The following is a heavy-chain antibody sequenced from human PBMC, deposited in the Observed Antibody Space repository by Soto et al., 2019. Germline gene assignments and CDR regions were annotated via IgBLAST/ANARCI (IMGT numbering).Heavy chain of an antibody. CDR1: GGTFSSYV. CDR2: IIPIFGTA. J-gene: IGHJ5*02. Sequence: SVKVSCKASGGTFSSYVISWVRQAPGQGLEWMGGIIPIFGTANYTQKFQGRVTITADKSTSTAYMELSSLISEDTAVYYCARVARIAAAGPDLNWFDPWGQGTLVTVSS. CDR3: ARVARIAAAGPDLNWFDP. V-gene: IGHV1-69*06. D-gene: IGHD6-13*01.